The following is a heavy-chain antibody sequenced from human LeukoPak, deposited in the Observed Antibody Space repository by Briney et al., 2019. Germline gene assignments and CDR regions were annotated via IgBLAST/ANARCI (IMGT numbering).Heavy chain of an antibody. D-gene: IGHD5-12*01. V-gene: IGHV4-39*07. J-gene: IGHJ6*03. CDR3: ARGGFSRWLRSHYYYMDV. CDR2: IYYSGST. Sequence: SETLSLTCTVSGGSISSSSYYWGWIRQPPGKGLEWIGSIYYSGSTYYNPSLKSRVTISVDTSKNQFSLKLSSVTAADTAVYYCARGGFSRWLRSHYYYMDVWGKGTTVTVSS. CDR1: GGSISSSSYY.